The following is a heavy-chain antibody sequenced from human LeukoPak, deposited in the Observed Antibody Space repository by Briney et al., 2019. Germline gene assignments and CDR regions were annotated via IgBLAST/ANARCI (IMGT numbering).Heavy chain of an antibody. CDR1: GFTFSSYA. V-gene: IGHV3-23*01. CDR2: ISGSGGST. D-gene: IGHD2-21*02. CDR3: AKARGVVVTASDY. Sequence: GGSLRLSCAASGFTFSSYAMSWVRQAPGKGLEWVSAISGSGGSTYYADPVKGRFTISRDNSKNTLYLQMNSLRAEDTTVYYCAKARGVVVTASDYWGQGTPVTVSS. J-gene: IGHJ4*02.